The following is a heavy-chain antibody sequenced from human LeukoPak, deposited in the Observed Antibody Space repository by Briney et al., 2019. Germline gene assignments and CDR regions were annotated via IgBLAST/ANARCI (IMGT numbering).Heavy chain of an antibody. CDR2: IYHIGNT. V-gene: IGHV4-38-2*02. D-gene: IGHD2-8*01. CDR1: GYSISSGYY. Sequence: SETLSLTCTVSGYSISSGYYWGWIRQPPGKGLEWIGSIYHIGNTYYNPSLKSRVTISVDTSKNQFSLKVSSVTAADTAVYYCARPNGGYIEYWGQGTLVTVSS. J-gene: IGHJ4*02. CDR3: ARPNGGYIEY.